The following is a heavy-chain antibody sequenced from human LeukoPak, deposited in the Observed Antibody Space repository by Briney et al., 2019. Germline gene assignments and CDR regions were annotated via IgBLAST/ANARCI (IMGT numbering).Heavy chain of an antibody. J-gene: IGHJ4*02. CDR3: AIEPIVYSCYDKRGYSNTGGH. CDR2: IYYSGST. Sequence: SETLSLTCTVSGGSISSSSYYWGWMRQPPGKGLEGIGSIYYSGSTYHNPSLQSRVTISVDTSKNQFSLKLCTMTAADKAVYYCAIEPIVYSCYDKRGYSNTGGHWGQGNLVTVSS. V-gene: IGHV4-39*07. D-gene: IGHD5-12*01. CDR1: GGSISSSSYY.